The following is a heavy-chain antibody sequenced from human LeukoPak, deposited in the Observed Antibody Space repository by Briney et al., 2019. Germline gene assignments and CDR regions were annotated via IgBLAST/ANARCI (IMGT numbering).Heavy chain of an antibody. J-gene: IGHJ4*02. CDR2: ISSSSNII. CDR1: GFTFSGYA. CDR3: ARGPSSSWSFDY. V-gene: IGHV3-48*04. Sequence: GGSLRLSCAASGFTFSGYAMNWVRQAPGKGLEWVSHIYISSSSNIISYADSVKGRFTISRDNAENSLSLQMNSLRGDDTAVYYCARGPSSSWSFDYWGQGTLVTVSS. D-gene: IGHD6-13*01.